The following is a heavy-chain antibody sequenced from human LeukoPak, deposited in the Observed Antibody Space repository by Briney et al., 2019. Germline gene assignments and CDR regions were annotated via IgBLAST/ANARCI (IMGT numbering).Heavy chain of an antibody. Sequence: GESLKISCKGSGYSFTSYWIGWVRQMPGKGLEWMGITYPGDSDTRYSPSFQGQVTISADKSISTAYLQWSSLKASDTAMYYCARGLLWFGELFLSAFDIWGQGTMVTVSS. V-gene: IGHV5-51*01. CDR2: TYPGDSDT. D-gene: IGHD3-10*01. CDR1: GYSFTSYW. CDR3: ARGLLWFGELFLSAFDI. J-gene: IGHJ3*02.